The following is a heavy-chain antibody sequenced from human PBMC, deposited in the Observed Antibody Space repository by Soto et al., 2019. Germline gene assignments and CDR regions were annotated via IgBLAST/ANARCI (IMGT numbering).Heavy chain of an antibody. Sequence: QVQLVQSGAEVKKPGSSVKVSCKASGGTFSSYAISWVRQAPGQGLEWMGGFIPIFGTANYGQRFQGRVTITADESTSPASMERSSLISEDTAGDYCARGGGGELPGDYWGQGTLVTVSS. V-gene: IGHV1-69*01. D-gene: IGHD1-26*01. CDR3: ARGGGGELPGDY. CDR2: FIPIFGTA. CDR1: GGTFSSYA. J-gene: IGHJ4*02.